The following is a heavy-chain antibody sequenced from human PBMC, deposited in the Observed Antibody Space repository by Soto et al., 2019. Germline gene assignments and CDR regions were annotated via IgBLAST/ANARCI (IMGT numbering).Heavy chain of an antibody. CDR3: ARDGGLDGYHAYYFDY. D-gene: IGHD5-12*01. CDR1: GGSISSYY. Sequence: SETLSLTCTVSGGSISSYYWSWIRQLPGKGLEWIGYIYYSGSTNYNPSLKSRVTISVDTSKNQFSLKLSSVTAADTAVYYCARDGGLDGYHAYYFDYWGQGTLVTVSS. CDR2: IYYSGST. V-gene: IGHV4-59*01. J-gene: IGHJ4*02.